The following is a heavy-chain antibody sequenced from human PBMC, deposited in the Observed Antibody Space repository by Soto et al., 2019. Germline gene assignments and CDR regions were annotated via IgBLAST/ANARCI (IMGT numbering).Heavy chain of an antibody. D-gene: IGHD3-3*01. CDR2: IYYSGTT. V-gene: IGHV4-61*01. J-gene: IGHJ5*02. Sequence: PSETLSLTCTVSGGSVSGASYYWSWIRQPPGKGLEWIGNIYYSGTTNYNPSLKSQVTISVDTSKNQFSLTLSSVTAADTAVYYCARDSKDDWFAPWGKGTLATVSS. CDR3: ARDSKDDWFAP. CDR1: GGSVSGASYY.